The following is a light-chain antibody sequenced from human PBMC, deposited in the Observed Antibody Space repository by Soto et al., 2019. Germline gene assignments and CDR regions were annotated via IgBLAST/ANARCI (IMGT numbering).Light chain of an antibody. J-gene: IGLJ2*01. CDR1: SSNIGSNY. CDR2: RSN. V-gene: IGLV1-47*01. Sequence: QSVPTQSPSASGTPGQRVTISCSGSSSNIGSNYVYWYQQLPGTAPRLLIYRSNQRPSGVPDRISASQSGTSASLAISGLRSEDESDYYCAAWDDSLSGVVFGGGTKVTVL. CDR3: AAWDDSLSGVV.